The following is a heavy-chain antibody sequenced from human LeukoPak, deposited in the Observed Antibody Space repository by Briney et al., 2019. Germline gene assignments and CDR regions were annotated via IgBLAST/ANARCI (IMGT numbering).Heavy chain of an antibody. J-gene: IGHJ3*02. D-gene: IGHD5-18*01. CDR1: GFTVIDNY. V-gene: IGHV3-66*01. CDR2: IYSGGST. Sequence: GGSLRLSCAASGFTVIDNYMTWVRQAPGKGLEWVAVIYSGGSTYFAASVKGRFTISRDKSKNPLYLKMTGLRDEDTAVYYCARTKIQLWPASFDMWGQGTMVTVPS. CDR3: ARTKIQLWPASFDM.